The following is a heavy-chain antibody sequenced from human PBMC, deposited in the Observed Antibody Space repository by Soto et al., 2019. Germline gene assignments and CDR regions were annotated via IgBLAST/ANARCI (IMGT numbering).Heavy chain of an antibody. CDR2: IYPGDSDT. CDR3: ARHEPHSSSFYHYYYGMDV. D-gene: IGHD6-13*01. J-gene: IGHJ6*02. CDR1: GYSFTSYW. V-gene: IGHV5-51*01. Sequence: GESLKISCKGSGYSFTSYWIGWVRQMPGKGLEWMGIIYPGDSDTRYSPSFQGQVTISADKSISTAYLQWSSLKASDTAMYYCARHEPHSSSFYHYYYGMDVWGQGTTVTVSS.